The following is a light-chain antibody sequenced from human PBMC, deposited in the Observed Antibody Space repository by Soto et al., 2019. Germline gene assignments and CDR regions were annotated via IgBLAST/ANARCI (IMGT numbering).Light chain of an antibody. CDR2: AAS. V-gene: IGKV1-9*01. CDR3: QHYNSYSEA. CDR1: QGISSY. Sequence: DIQWTQSPSFLSASVGDRVTMTCRSRQGISSYLSWYQQKPGKAPKILIYAASTLQTGVPSRFSGSGSGTEFTLTISSLQPDDFATYYCQHYNSYSEAFGQGTKVEIK. J-gene: IGKJ1*01.